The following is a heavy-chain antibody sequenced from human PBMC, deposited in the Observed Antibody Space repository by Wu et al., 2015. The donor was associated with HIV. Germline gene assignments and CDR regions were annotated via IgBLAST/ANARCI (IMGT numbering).Heavy chain of an antibody. Sequence: SVKVSCKTSGFSFTTYSISWLRQAPGQGLEWMGRITPHNGNTEYAQNFQGRVTVTTDTSTTTAYMDLRSLRFDDTATYFCARGPTVTGHDYWGQGTLVTVSS. CDR3: ARGPTVTGHDY. D-gene: IGHD6-19*01. V-gene: IGHV1-18*01. CDR2: ITPHNGNT. J-gene: IGHJ4*02. CDR1: GFSFTTYS.